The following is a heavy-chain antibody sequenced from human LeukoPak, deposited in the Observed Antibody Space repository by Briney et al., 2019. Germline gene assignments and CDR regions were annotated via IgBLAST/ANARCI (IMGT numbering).Heavy chain of an antibody. CDR1: GFTFSSYG. Sequence: GGSLRLSCAASGFTFSSYGMHWVRQAPGKGLEWVAAISHDGSHKFYLDSVRGRFTISRDNPESTLFLQMNSLRAEDTAVYYCASSYYDSSGYSDYWGQGTLVTVSS. CDR3: ASSYYDSSGYSDY. J-gene: IGHJ4*02. CDR2: ISHDGSHK. D-gene: IGHD3-22*01. V-gene: IGHV3-30*03.